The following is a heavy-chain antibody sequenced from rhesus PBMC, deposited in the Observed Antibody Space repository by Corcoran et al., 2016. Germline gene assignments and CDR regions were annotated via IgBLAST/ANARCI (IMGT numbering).Heavy chain of an antibody. CDR3: ARQGYTDHLGGLDS. CDR1: GGSISGYYN. V-gene: IGHV4-143*01. CDR2: VYGNYGRT. Sequence: QVQLQESGPGLVKPSETLSLTCTVSGGSISGYYNWNWIRQSPGKGLEWIGAVYGNYGRTTSNPSLKSRFTISKDTSKNQFSLRLTSVTAADTTVYYCARQGYTDHLGGLDSWGQGVVVTVSS. D-gene: IGHD2-39*02. J-gene: IGHJ6*01.